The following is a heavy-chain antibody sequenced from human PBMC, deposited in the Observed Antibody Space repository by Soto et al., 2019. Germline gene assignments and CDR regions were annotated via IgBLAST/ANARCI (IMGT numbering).Heavy chain of an antibody. CDR3: AKDQGFLEWIPQGGLDV. J-gene: IGHJ6*02. CDR2: LSSTGGST. Sequence: EVQLLESGGGLAQPGGSLRLSCEVSGFTFRKYVMTWVRQAPGKWLEWVSSLSSTGGSTYYADSVKGRFTVSRDNSKNTLFLQMNSLRAEDTAIYYCAKDQGFLEWIPQGGLDVWGPDTTVAVSS. D-gene: IGHD3-3*01. CDR1: GFTFRKYV. V-gene: IGHV3-23*01.